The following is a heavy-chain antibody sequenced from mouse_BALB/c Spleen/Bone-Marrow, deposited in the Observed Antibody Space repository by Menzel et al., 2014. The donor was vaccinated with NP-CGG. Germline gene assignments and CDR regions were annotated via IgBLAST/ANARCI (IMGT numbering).Heavy chain of an antibody. CDR3: ARGYRYVYWYFDV. CDR2: INPNNGGT. V-gene: IGHV1-18*01. D-gene: IGHD2-14*01. J-gene: IGHJ1*01. Sequence: EVQVVESGPELVKPGASVKIPCKASGYTFTDYNMDWVKQSHGKSLEWIGDINPNNGGTIYNQKFKGKATLTVDKSSSTAYMELRSLTSEDTAVYYCARGYRYVYWYFDVWGAGTTVTVSS. CDR1: GYTFTDYN.